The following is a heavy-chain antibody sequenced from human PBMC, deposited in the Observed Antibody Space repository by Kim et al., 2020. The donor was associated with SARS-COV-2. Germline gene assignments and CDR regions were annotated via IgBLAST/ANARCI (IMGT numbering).Heavy chain of an antibody. V-gene: IGHV3-23*05. J-gene: IGHJ4*02. CDR2: RSGTRS. CDR3: LAGFRGY. Sequence: RSGTRSHYANSVKGRFTISRDTSRNTRYLQMNSLRAEDTAVYFCLAGFRGYWGQGTLVTVSS. D-gene: IGHD3-10*01.